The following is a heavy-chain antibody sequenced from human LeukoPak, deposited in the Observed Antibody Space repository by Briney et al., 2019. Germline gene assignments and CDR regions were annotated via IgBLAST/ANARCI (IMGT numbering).Heavy chain of an antibody. Sequence: PGGSLRLSCAASGFTFSSYAMSWVRQAPGKGLEWVAVILHDGNTKYYADSVKGRFTISRDNSKNTLFLQMNSLRPEDTAVYYCAKDRHPARTDGYYFDYWGQGTLVTVSS. D-gene: IGHD5-24*01. V-gene: IGHV3-30*18. J-gene: IGHJ4*02. CDR3: AKDRHPARTDGYYFDY. CDR1: GFTFSSYA. CDR2: ILHDGNTK.